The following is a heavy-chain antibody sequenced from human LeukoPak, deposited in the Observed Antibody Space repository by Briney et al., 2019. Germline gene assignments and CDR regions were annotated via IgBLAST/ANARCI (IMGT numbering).Heavy chain of an antibody. CDR3: ARGITGTIFDYYYYYMDV. J-gene: IGHJ6*03. V-gene: IGHV4-39*07. CDR2: IYYSGST. Sequence: SETLSLTCTVSGGSISSSSYYWGWIRQPPGKGLEWIGSIYYSGSTYYNPSLKSRVTISVDTSKNQFSLKLSSVTAADTAVYYCARGITGTIFDYYYYYMDVWGKGTTVTVSS. D-gene: IGHD1-7*01. CDR1: GGSISSSSYY.